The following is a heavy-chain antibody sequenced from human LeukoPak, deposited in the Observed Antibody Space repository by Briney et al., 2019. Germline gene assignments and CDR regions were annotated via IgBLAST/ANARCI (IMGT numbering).Heavy chain of an antibody. CDR3: AREIYSGNSYYSDY. V-gene: IGHV1-2*02. CDR2: INPKSGGT. CDR1: GYTFTGYY. D-gene: IGHD2-15*01. Sequence: ASVTVSCKASGYTFTGYYIHWVRQAPGQGPEWMGWINPKSGGTSLAQKFQGRVTMTRDTSSSTVYMEVSRLTSDDTAVYFCAREIYSGNSYYSDYWGQGTLVTVSS. J-gene: IGHJ4*02.